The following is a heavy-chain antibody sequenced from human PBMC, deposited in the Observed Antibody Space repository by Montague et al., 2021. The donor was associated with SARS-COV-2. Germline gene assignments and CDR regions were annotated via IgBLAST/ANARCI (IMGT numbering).Heavy chain of an antibody. CDR1: GGFISGLY. J-gene: IGHJ6*02. V-gene: IGHV4-4*09. D-gene: IGHD2-8*01. CDR2: IYISGST. CDR3: ARLLRSCTNGVCRTYYYYALDV. Sequence: SETLSLTCTVSGGFISGLYWSWIRQPPGKGLEWIGNIYISGSTKTNPPXXSRVAFSVDRPKNQASLKLTSVTPADTAVYYCARLLRSCTNGVCRTYYYYALDVRGQGTTVTVSS.